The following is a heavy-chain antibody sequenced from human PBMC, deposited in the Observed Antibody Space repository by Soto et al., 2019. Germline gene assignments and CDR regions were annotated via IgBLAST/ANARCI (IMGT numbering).Heavy chain of an antibody. D-gene: IGHD3-3*01. CDR2: IYYSGST. CDR3: ARVTYYDFWSGYYEVGYNWFDP. Sequence: SGTLSLTCTVSGGSISSYYLSWIRQPPGKGLEWIGYIYYSGSTNYNPSLKSRVTISVDTSKNQFSLKLSSVTAADTAVYYCARVTYYDFWSGYYEVGYNWFDPWGQGTLVTVSS. J-gene: IGHJ5*02. CDR1: GGSISSYY. V-gene: IGHV4-59*01.